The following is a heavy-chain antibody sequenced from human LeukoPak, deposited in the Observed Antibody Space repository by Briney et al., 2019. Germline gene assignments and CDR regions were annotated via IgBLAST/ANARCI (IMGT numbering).Heavy chain of an antibody. J-gene: IGHJ4*02. CDR3: ARDPGQLWTTYFDY. Sequence: GGSLRLSCAASGFTFSSYGMHWVRQAPGKGLEWVAVIWYDGSNKYYADSVKGRFTISRDNSKNTLYLQMNSLRAGDTAVYYCARDPGQLWTTYFDYWGQGTLVTVSS. CDR2: IWYDGSNK. D-gene: IGHD5-18*01. CDR1: GFTFSSYG. V-gene: IGHV3-33*01.